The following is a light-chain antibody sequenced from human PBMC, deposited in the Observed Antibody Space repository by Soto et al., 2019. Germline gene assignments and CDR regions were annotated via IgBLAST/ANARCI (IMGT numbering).Light chain of an antibody. V-gene: IGKV3-15*01. Sequence: EIVMSQSLATLSVSPGERGTLSCRASQSVSSNVAWYQQRPGQAPRLLIYRASTRATGIPARFSGSGSGTEFTLTISSLQSEDFAVYYCQQYHNLWTFGQGTKVDI. CDR3: QQYHNLWT. CDR2: RAS. CDR1: QSVSSN. J-gene: IGKJ1*01.